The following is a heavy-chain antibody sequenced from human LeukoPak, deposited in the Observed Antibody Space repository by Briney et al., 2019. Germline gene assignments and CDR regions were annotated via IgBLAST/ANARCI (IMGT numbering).Heavy chain of an antibody. D-gene: IGHD1-26*01. CDR1: GGSISSGGYS. CDR2: IYHSGST. V-gene: IGHV4-30-2*01. J-gene: IGHJ4*02. Sequence: PSETLSLTCAVSGGSISSGGYSWSWIRQPPGKGLEWIGYIYHSGSTYYNPSLKSRVTISVDRSKNQFSLKLSSVAAADTAVYYCARGVVGATWLDYWGQGTLVTVSS. CDR3: ARGVVGATWLDY.